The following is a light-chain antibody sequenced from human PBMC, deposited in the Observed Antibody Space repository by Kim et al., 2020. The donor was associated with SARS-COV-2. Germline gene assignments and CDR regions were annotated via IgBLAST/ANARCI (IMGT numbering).Light chain of an antibody. Sequence: ASVKLPCTLSSGHSSYAIAWHQQQPEKGPRYLMKLDSDGSHTKGDGIPDRFSGSSSGAERYLTISSLQSEDEADYYCQTWDTGIEVFGGGTQLTVL. J-gene: IGLJ3*02. CDR3: QTWDTGIEV. CDR2: LDSDGSH. CDR1: SGHSSYA. V-gene: IGLV4-69*01.